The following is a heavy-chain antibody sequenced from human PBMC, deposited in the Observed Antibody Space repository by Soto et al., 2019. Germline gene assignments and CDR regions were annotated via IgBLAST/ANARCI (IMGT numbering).Heavy chain of an antibody. CDR3: ARRVAAAEGYYYYYYYYMDV. CDR2: INHSGSA. CDR1: GGSFSGYY. J-gene: IGHJ6*03. D-gene: IGHD6-13*01. Sequence: SETLSLTCAVYGGSFSGYYWSWIRQPPGKGLEWIGEINHSGSANYNPSLKSRVTISVDTSKNQFSLKLSSVTAADTAVYYCARRVAAAEGYYYYYYYYMDVWGKGTTVTVSS. V-gene: IGHV4-34*01.